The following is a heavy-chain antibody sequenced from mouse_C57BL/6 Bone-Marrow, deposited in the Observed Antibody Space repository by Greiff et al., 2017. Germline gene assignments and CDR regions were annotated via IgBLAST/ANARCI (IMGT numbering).Heavy chain of an antibody. Sequence: QVQLQQPGTELVKPGASVKLSCKASGYTFTSYWMHWVKQRPGQGLEWIGNINPSNGGTNYNEKFKSKATLTVDKSSSTAYMQLSSLTSEDSAVYYCARSRITTVVADYYAMDYWGQGTSVTVSS. CDR1: GYTFTSYW. D-gene: IGHD1-1*01. J-gene: IGHJ4*01. CDR2: INPSNGGT. CDR3: ARSRITTVVADYYAMDY. V-gene: IGHV1-53*01.